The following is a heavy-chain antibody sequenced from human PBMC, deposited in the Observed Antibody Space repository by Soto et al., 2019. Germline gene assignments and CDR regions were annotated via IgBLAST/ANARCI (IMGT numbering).Heavy chain of an antibody. CDR1: GFTFSAYA. Sequence: EVQLLESGGGVVQPGGSLRLSCAASGFTFSAYAMSWVRQAPGKGLQWVSGVGGSDTDKHYADSVRGRFTGSRDNSKNTLYLQMNSLRADDTAVYYCAKDATAVNGVWDPFDMWGQGTGVTVSS. J-gene: IGHJ3*02. V-gene: IGHV3-23*01. D-gene: IGHD2-8*01. CDR2: VGGSDTDK. CDR3: AKDATAVNGVWDPFDM.